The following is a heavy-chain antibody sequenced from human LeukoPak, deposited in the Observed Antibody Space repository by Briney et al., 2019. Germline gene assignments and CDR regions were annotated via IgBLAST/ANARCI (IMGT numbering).Heavy chain of an antibody. CDR1: GFTFNTYG. V-gene: IGHV3-33*01. J-gene: IGHJ4*02. CDR2: IRYDGTEK. D-gene: IGHD3-10*01. Sequence: PGRSLRLSCAASGFTFNTYGMHWARQAPGKGLEWVAVIRYDGTEKYYSDSVKGRFTISRDNSQNTLYLQMNSLRVEDTAVYYCARDRFGPTENWGQGTLVTVSS. CDR3: ARDRFGPTEN.